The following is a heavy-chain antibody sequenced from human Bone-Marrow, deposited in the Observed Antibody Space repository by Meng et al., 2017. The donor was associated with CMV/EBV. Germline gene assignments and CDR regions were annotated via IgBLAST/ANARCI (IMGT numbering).Heavy chain of an antibody. V-gene: IGHV3-15*01. CDR2: IKSESDGGTT. Sequence: GESLKISCAASGFTFTNAWMSWVRQTPGKGLEWVGRIKSESDGGTTDYAAPVKGRFTISRDDSKNTLYLQMNSLKIEDTAVYYCTTVTMYYGMDVWGQGPTVTVYS. J-gene: IGHJ6*02. CDR3: TTVTMYYGMDV. D-gene: IGHD3-3*01. CDR1: GFTFTNAW.